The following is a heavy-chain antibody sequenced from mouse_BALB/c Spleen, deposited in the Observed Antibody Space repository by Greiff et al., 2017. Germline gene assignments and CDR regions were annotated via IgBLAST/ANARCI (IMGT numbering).Heavy chain of an antibody. Sequence: EVQVVESGAGLVQPGGSRKLSCAASGFTFSSFGMHWVRQAPEKGLEWVAYISSGSSTIYYADTVKGRFTISRDNTKNTLFLQMTSLRSEDTAMYDCARALPCYYAMDYWGQGTSVTVSS. CDR1: GFTFSSFG. CDR3: ARALPCYYAMDY. J-gene: IGHJ4*01. CDR2: ISSGSSTI. V-gene: IGHV5-17*02.